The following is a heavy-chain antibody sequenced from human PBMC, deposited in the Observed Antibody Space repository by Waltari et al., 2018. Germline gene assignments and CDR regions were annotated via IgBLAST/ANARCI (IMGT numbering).Heavy chain of an antibody. D-gene: IGHD3-9*01. CDR3: ASAYYDILD. V-gene: IGHV3-74*01. CDR2: INGDGSTI. Sequence: EVHLEESGGGLVQPGGSLRLSCAASGFPFSSYWMHWVRQAPGKGLVWVSRINGDGSTITYADSVKGRFTISRDNAKNTLYLQLNSLRVEDTAVYYCASAYYDILDWGQGTLVTVSS. CDR1: GFPFSSYW. J-gene: IGHJ4*02.